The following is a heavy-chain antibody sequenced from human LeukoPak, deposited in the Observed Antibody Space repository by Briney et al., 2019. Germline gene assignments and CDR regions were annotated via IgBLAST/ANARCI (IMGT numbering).Heavy chain of an antibody. CDR3: AGPSSKWTQDAFDI. CDR2: MNPNSGNA. Sequence: ASVKVSCKASGYTFTSYDINWVRQATGQGLEWMGWMNPNSGNAGYARKFQGRVTITRNTSISTAYMELSSLRSEDTAVYYCAGPSSKWTQDAFDIWGQGTMVTVSS. J-gene: IGHJ3*02. D-gene: IGHD6-13*01. V-gene: IGHV1-8*03. CDR1: GYTFTSYD.